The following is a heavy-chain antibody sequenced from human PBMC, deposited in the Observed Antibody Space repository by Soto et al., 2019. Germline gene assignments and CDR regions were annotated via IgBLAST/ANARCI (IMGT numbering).Heavy chain of an antibody. CDR1: GGSISSGGYY. Sequence: PSXTLSLTCTVSGGSISSGGYYWSWIRQHTGKGLEWIGYIYYSGSTYYNPSLKSRVTISVDTSKNQFSLKLSSVTAADTAVYYCARGVKEGSVIYLFRRYYYYMDVRGTGTTVTVSS. V-gene: IGHV4-31*03. CDR2: IYYSGST. D-gene: IGHD3-10*01. CDR3: ARGVKEGSVIYLFRRYYYYMDV. J-gene: IGHJ6*03.